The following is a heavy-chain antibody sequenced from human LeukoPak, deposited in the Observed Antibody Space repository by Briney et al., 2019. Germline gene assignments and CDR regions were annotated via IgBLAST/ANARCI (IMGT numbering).Heavy chain of an antibody. V-gene: IGHV3-23*01. CDR1: GFTFSSYA. CDR2: ISGSGAST. D-gene: IGHD6-13*01. J-gene: IGHJ2*01. CDR3: ASRLSSNWYWYFDL. Sequence: GGSLRLSCAASGFTFSSYAMGWVRQAPGKGLEWVSLISGSGASTYYADSVKGRFTISRDDSKNTLYLQMNSLRAEDTAVYYCASRLSSNWYWYFDLWGRGTLITVSS.